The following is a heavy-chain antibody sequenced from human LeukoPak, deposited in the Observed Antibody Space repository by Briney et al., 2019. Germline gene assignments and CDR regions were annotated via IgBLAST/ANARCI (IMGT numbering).Heavy chain of an antibody. CDR2: IYYSEST. CDR3: ARHPPGSSGWYGGYGMDV. V-gene: IGHV4-59*08. D-gene: IGHD6-19*01. CDR1: GGYISIYY. Sequence: SETLSLTCTVSGGYISIYYWSWIRQPPGKGLEWIGYIYYSESTNYNPSLKSRGTISVDTSKNQFSLKLSSVTAADTAVYYCARHPPGSSGWYGGYGMDVWGQGTTVTVSS. J-gene: IGHJ6*02.